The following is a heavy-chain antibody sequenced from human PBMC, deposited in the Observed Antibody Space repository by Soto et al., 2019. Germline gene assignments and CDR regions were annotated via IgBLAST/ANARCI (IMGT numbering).Heavy chain of an antibody. D-gene: IGHD1-7*01. CDR3: ARVGGTGITGTTTDRNGMDV. CDR2: IYHSGST. J-gene: IGHJ6*02. CDR1: GGSISSGGYS. Sequence: SSETLSLTCAVSGGSISSGGYSWSWIRQPPGKGLEWIGYIYHSGSTYYNPSLKSRVTISVDRSKNQFSLKLSSVTAADTAVYYCARVGGTGITGTTTDRNGMDVWSQRTTVPVS. V-gene: IGHV4-30-2*01.